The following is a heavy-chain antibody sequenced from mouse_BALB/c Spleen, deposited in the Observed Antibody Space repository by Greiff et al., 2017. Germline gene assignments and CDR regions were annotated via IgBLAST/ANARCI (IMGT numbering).Heavy chain of an antibody. CDR3: ARGPYYYGSSYYAMDY. Sequence: EVKLVESGGGLVKPGGSLKLSCAASGFTFSSYAMSWVRQTPEKRLEWVASISSGGSTYYPDSVKGRFTISGDNARNILYLQMSSLRSEDTAMYYCARGPYYYGSSYYAMDYWGQGTSVTVSS. J-gene: IGHJ4*01. V-gene: IGHV5-6-5*01. CDR2: ISSGGST. D-gene: IGHD1-1*01. CDR1: GFTFSSYA.